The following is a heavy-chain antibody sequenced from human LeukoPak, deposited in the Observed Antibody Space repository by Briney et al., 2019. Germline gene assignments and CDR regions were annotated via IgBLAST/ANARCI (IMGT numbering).Heavy chain of an antibody. CDR2: FSHIWST. D-gene: IGHD3-22*01. Sequence: SETLSLTCTVSGAFISSRYWSWIRQPRGKGLEWIGYFSHIWSTNYNPSLNSRVTISVDTSRTEFSLWRTHVTAADTAMYYCAGLDDSLVVGFDYWGQGTLVAVSS. J-gene: IGHJ4*02. V-gene: IGHV4-59*11. CDR1: GAFISSRY. CDR3: AGLDDSLVVGFDY.